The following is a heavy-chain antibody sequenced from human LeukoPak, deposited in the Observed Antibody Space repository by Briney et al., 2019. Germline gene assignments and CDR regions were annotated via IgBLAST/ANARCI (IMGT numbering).Heavy chain of an antibody. CDR3: ANAQYYDFWSGSPWFDY. CDR2: ISYDGSNK. J-gene: IGHJ4*02. D-gene: IGHD3-3*01. Sequence: GGSLRLSCAASGFTFSSYAMHWVRQAPGKGLEWVAVISYDGSNKYYADSVKGRFTISRDNSKNTLYLQMNSLRAEDTAVYYCANAQYYDFWSGSPWFDYWGQGTLVTVSS. V-gene: IGHV3-30-3*01. CDR1: GFTFSSYA.